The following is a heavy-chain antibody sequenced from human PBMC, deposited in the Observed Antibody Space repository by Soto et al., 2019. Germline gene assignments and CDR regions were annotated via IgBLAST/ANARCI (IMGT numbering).Heavy chain of an antibody. J-gene: IGHJ3*01. CDR1: GFSFSSYG. CDR2: IWYDGSNK. D-gene: IGHD1-26*01. CDR3: ARAQYTGSYFDACDV. V-gene: IGHV3-33*03. Sequence: GGSLRLSCAASGFSFSSYGMHWVRQAPGKGLDWVAVIWYDGSNKYYAESVKGRFTISRDSSKNTLYVQMNSLAVEDTAVYYCARAQYTGSYFDACDVWCQGTMVTVSS.